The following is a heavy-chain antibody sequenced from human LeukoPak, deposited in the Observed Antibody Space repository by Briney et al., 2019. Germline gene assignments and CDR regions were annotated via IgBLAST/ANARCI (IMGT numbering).Heavy chain of an antibody. V-gene: IGHV1-24*01. CDR3: ATVHSGDYYDSSGYYYVRTKLFDY. Sequence: VSVKVSCKVSGYTLTELSMHWVRQAPGKGLEWMGGFDPEDGETIYAQKFQGRVTMTEDTSTDTAYMELSSLRSEDTAVYYCATVHSGDYYDSSGYYYVRTKLFDYWGQGTLVTVSS. J-gene: IGHJ4*02. CDR1: GYTLTELS. D-gene: IGHD3-22*01. CDR2: FDPEDGET.